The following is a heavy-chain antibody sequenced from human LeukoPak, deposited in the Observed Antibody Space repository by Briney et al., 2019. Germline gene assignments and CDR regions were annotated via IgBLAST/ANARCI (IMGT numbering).Heavy chain of an antibody. CDR2: VYYSGST. CDR3: ARQVSISSSDY. J-gene: IGHJ4*02. D-gene: IGHD3-3*01. V-gene: IGHV4-39*01. Sequence: PSETLSLTCTVSGDSIITSSAYWGWIRQPPGKGLEWIGSVYYSGSTCYSPSLKSRVTISVDTSKNQFSLKLSSVTAADTAVYFCARQVSISSSDYWGQGTLVTVSS. CDR1: GDSIITSSAY.